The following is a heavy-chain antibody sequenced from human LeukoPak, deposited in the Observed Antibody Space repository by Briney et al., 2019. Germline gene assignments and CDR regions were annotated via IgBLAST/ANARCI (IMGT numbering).Heavy chain of an antibody. Sequence: GGSLRLSCAASGFTFSNYWMIWVRQAPGKGLEWVANIKQDGSEKYYVDSVKGRFTISRDNAKNSLYLQMNSLRAEDTAMYYCARDSAGNDYWGQGTLVTVSS. V-gene: IGHV3-7*01. D-gene: IGHD6-13*01. CDR2: IKQDGSEK. J-gene: IGHJ4*02. CDR1: GFTFSNYW. CDR3: ARDSAGNDY.